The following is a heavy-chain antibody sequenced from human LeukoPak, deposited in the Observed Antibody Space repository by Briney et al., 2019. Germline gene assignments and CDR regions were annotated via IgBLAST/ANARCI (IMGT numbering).Heavy chain of an antibody. V-gene: IGHV3-74*01. CDR1: GFPLRNYW. CDR3: ARYSSSSGGPSYYLDY. D-gene: IGHD6-6*01. CDR2: ISGNGSGT. Sequence: GGSLRLSCAASGFPLRNYWMHWVRQVPGRGLVGVSRISGNGSGTNYADSVKGRFTISRDNAKHTVYLQINKLRAQDTAVYFCARYSSSSGGPSYYLDYWGQGTLVAVSS. J-gene: IGHJ4*02.